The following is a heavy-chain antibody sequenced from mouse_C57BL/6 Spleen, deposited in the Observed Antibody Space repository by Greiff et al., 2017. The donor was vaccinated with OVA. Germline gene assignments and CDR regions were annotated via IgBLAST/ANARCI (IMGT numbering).Heavy chain of an antibody. CDR2: IWRGGST. Sequence: VKLMESGPGLVQPSQSLSITCTVSGFSLTSYGVHWVRQSPGQGLEWLGVIWRGGSTDYNAAFMSRLSITKDNSKSQVFFKMNRLQADDTAIYDCDKMERAHYYAMDYWGQGTSVTVSS. CDR1: GFSLTSYG. V-gene: IGHV2-5*01. CDR3: DKMERAHYYAMDY. J-gene: IGHJ4*01.